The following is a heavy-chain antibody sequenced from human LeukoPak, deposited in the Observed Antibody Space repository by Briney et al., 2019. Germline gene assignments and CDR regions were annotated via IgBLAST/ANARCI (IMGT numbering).Heavy chain of an antibody. D-gene: IGHD2-2*01. V-gene: IGHV3-21*01. Sequence: GGSLRLSCAASGFTFSSYSMKWVRQALGKGLEWVSSISSSSSSIYYADSVKGRFTISRDNAKNTLYLQMNSLRAEDTAVYYCARDPRYCSSTSCYPPHNWFDPWGQGTLVTVSS. J-gene: IGHJ5*02. CDR2: ISSSSSSI. CDR1: GFTFSSYS. CDR3: ARDPRYCSSTSCYPPHNWFDP.